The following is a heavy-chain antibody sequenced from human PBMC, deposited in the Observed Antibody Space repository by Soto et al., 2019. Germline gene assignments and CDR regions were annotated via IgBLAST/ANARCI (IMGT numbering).Heavy chain of an antibody. J-gene: IGHJ6*02. Sequence: PSETLSLTCTVSGGSISSYYWSWIRQPPGKGLEWIGYIYYSGSTNYNPSLKSRVTISVDTSKNQFSLKLSSVTAADTAVYYCARVVLLRYFDGPYYYYGMDVWGQGTTVTVSS. CDR1: GGSISSYY. CDR2: IYYSGST. V-gene: IGHV4-59*08. D-gene: IGHD3-9*01. CDR3: ARVVLLRYFDGPYYYYGMDV.